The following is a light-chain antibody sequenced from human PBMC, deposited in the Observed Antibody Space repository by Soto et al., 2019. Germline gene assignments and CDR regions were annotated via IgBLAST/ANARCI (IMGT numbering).Light chain of an antibody. J-gene: IGLJ2*01. Sequence: QPVLTQPPSASGTPGQRVTISCSGSNSNVGSHTVNWYQQVPGTAPKLLIYDNNRRPSGVPDRFSGSKSATSASLAISGLQSDDEADYYCAAWDDSLNGVFGGGTKLTVL. V-gene: IGLV1-44*01. CDR1: NSNVGSHT. CDR2: DNN. CDR3: AAWDDSLNGV.